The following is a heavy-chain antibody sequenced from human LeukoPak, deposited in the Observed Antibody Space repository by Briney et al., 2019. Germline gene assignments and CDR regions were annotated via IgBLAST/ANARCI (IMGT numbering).Heavy chain of an antibody. CDR2: IWYDGSNK. CDR3: ARDAVDTAMLGLDY. Sequence: HPGGSLRLSCAASGFTFSSYGMHWVRQAPGKGLEWVAVIWYDGSNKYYADSVKGRFTISRDNSKNTLYLQMNSLRAEDTAVYYCARDAVDTAMLGLDYWGQGTLVTVSS. J-gene: IGHJ4*02. V-gene: IGHV3-33*01. D-gene: IGHD5-18*01. CDR1: GFTFSSYG.